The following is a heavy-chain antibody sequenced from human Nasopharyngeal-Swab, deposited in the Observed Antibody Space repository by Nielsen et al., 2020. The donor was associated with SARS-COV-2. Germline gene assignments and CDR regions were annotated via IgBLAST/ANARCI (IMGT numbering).Heavy chain of an antibody. V-gene: IGHV1-8*01. D-gene: IGHD6-13*01. CDR1: GYTFTSYD. CDR2: MNPNSGNT. Sequence: ASVKVSCKASGYTFTSYDINWVRQATGQGLEWMGWMNPNSGNTGYAQKFQGRVTMTRNTSISTAYMELSSLRSEDTAVYYCARGLDSSSWLDYWGQGTPVTVSS. J-gene: IGHJ4*02. CDR3: ARGLDSSSWLDY.